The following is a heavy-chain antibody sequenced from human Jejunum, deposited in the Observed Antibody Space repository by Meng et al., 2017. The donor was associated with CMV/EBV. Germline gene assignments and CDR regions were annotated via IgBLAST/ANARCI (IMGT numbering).Heavy chain of an antibody. CDR1: AFPVSSYY. D-gene: IGHD3-16*01. CDR3: ARGRVSSSVFDY. J-gene: IGHJ4*02. Sequence: AASAFPVSSYYMTWVRQAPGKGLEWVSVLFGTDATYSADSVRGRFTISRDISKNTVHLQMNSLNAEDTAIYYCARGRVSSSVFDYWGQGTLVTVSS. V-gene: IGHV3-53*01. CDR2: LFGTDAT.